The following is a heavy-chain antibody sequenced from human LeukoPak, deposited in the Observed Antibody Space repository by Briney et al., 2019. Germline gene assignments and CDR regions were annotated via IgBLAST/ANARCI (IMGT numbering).Heavy chain of an antibody. CDR1: GGSISTYY. CDR3: ARDRRSGGNYYYYYMDV. D-gene: IGHD4-23*01. CDR2: IYYTGST. Sequence: PSETLSLTCTVSGGSISTYYWSWIRQPPGKGLEWIGYIYYTGSTSYNPSLKSRVTMSLDASKNQFSLKLSSVTAADTAVYYCARDRRSGGNYYYYYMDVWGKGTTVTISS. J-gene: IGHJ6*03. V-gene: IGHV4-59*12.